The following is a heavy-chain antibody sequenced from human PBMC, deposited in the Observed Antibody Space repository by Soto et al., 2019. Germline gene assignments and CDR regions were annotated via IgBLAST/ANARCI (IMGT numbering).Heavy chain of an antibody. J-gene: IGHJ6*01. CDR2: ISDSGGRT. V-gene: IGHV3-23*01. Sequence: PGGSLRLSCAASGFTFSTYAMAWIRQAPGKGLEWVSDISDSGGRTYYADSVKGRFTISRDNSKNTLYLQMNNLRADDTAVYYCAKVRYPAVTAVDAVWGHGATVTGSS. CDR1: GFTFSTYA. D-gene: IGHD3-16*02. CDR3: AKVRYPAVTAVDAV.